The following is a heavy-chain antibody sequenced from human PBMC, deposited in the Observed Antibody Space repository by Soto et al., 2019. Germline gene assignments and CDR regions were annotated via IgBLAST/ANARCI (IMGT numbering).Heavy chain of an antibody. Sequence: QVQLVQSGAEVKKPGTSVKVSCKASGGTFSSYAISWVRQAPGQGLEWMGGIIPIFGTANYAQKFQGRVTIPADESTSTAYMELSSLRSEDTAVYYCAGETLTRSSGDSYYYYGMDVWGQGTTVTVSS. CDR3: AGETLTRSSGDSYYYYGMDV. CDR2: IIPIFGTA. J-gene: IGHJ6*02. CDR1: GGTFSSYA. D-gene: IGHD6-25*01. V-gene: IGHV1-69*01.